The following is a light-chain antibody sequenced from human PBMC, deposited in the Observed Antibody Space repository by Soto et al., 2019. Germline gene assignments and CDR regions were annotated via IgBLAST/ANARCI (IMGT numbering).Light chain of an antibody. Sequence: DIVMTQSPLSLAVTPGEPASISCRSSQSHVYSNGYNYLDWYVQKAGQSPQLLICLGSNRASGVPDRFSGSGSGTDFTLKISRVEAEDVGVYYCLQAVQLPPTFGGGTKVEIK. CDR1: QSHVYSNGYNY. CDR2: LGS. V-gene: IGKV2-28*01. J-gene: IGKJ4*01. CDR3: LQAVQLPPT.